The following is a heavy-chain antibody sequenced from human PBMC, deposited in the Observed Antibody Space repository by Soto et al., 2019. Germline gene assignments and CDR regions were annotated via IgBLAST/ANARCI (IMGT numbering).Heavy chain of an antibody. Sequence: ASVKVSCKASGYTFTSYYMHWVRQAPGQGLEWMGIINPSGGSTSYAQKFQGRVTMTRDTSTSTVYMELSSLRSEDTAVYYCARVALGYCSGGSCPRPLWDYWGQGTLVTVSS. V-gene: IGHV1-46*03. D-gene: IGHD2-15*01. J-gene: IGHJ4*02. CDR3: ARVALGYCSGGSCPRPLWDY. CDR1: GYTFTSYY. CDR2: INPSGGST.